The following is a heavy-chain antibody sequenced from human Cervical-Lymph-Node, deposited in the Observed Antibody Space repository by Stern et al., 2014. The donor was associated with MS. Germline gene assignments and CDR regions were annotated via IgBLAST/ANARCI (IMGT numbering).Heavy chain of an antibody. D-gene: IGHD3-22*01. CDR1: GFTFTSSA. Sequence: VQLVQSGPEVKKPGTSVKVSCKASGFTFTSSAVKWVRQARGQRLEWMGWIVAGSGNTNYAQKFQERVTITRDMSTSTAYMELSSLRSEDTAVYYCAADRDSSGYYFDAFDIWGQGTMVTVSS. V-gene: IGHV1-58*01. J-gene: IGHJ3*02. CDR3: AADRDSSGYYFDAFDI. CDR2: IVAGSGNT.